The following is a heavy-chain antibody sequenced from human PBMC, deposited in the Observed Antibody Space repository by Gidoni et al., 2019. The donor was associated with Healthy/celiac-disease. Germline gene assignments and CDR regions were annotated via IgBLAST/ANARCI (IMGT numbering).Heavy chain of an antibody. D-gene: IGHD4-4*01. CDR1: GFPFSNAW. CDR3: TTGGVSSKGSNI. CDR2: IKSKTDGGTT. Sequence: EVKLGESGGGLVKTGGFLRLSCAASGFPFSNAWMSWVRQDPGKGLGWVGRIKSKTDGGTTDYAAPVKGRFTISRDDSKNTLYLQMNSLKTEDTAVYYCTTGGVSSKGSNIWGQGTMVTVSS. V-gene: IGHV3-15*01. J-gene: IGHJ3*02.